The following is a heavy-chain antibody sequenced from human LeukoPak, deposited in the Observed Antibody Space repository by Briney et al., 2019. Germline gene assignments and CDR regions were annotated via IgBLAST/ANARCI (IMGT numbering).Heavy chain of an antibody. CDR2: ISDSGTTI. Sequence: GSLRLSCAASGFTFSSYDMNWVRQAPGRELEWISYISYISDSGTTIYYADSVKGRFTISRDDAKNSVYLQMNSLRAEDTAVYYCARDAYSVSRFKYYMDVWGKGTTVTVSS. CDR1: GFTFSSYD. CDR3: ARDAYSVSRFKYYMDV. V-gene: IGHV3-48*03. D-gene: IGHD5/OR15-5a*01. J-gene: IGHJ6*03.